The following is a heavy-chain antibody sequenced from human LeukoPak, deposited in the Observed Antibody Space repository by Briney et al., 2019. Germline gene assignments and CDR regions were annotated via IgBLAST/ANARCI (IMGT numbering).Heavy chain of an antibody. V-gene: IGHV4-39*01. D-gene: IGHD6-19*01. CDR1: GGSISSSSYY. J-gene: IGHJ4*02. CDR2: IYYSGST. CDR3: ARGEYSSGWFPPDY. Sequence: SGPGLVKPSETLSLTCTVSGGSISSSSYYWGWIRQPPGKGLEWIGSIYYSGSTYYNPSLKSRVTISVDTSKNQFSLKLGSVTAADTAVYYCARGEYSSGWFPPDYWGQGTLVTVSS.